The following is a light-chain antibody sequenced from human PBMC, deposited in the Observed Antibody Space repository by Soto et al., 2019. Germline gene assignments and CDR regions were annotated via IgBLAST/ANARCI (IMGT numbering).Light chain of an antibody. Sequence: ENVFTQSPGTLSFSPGETAPPSCRARQTVSSSYLAWYQQKPGQAPRLLIYGASSRATGIPDRFSGSGSGTDFTLTISRLEPEDFAMYYCHQYGSSPPVTFGQGTRLEIK. CDR2: GAS. CDR3: HQYGSSPPVT. J-gene: IGKJ5*01. V-gene: IGKV3-20*01. CDR1: QTVSSSY.